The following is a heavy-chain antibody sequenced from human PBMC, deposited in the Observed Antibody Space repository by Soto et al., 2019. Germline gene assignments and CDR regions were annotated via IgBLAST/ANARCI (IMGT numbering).Heavy chain of an antibody. CDR2: ISGSSSDT. Sequence: QVQQVESGGGLAKPGGSLRLSCAASGFTFSDSCMNWIRQAPGKGLEYISYISGSSSDTKYADSVKGRFTISRDNAKNSLYLQMNSLRAEDTAVYYCGRNARVPDYRGQGTLVTVSS. V-gene: IGHV3-11*05. J-gene: IGHJ4*02. CDR3: GRNARVPDY. CDR1: GFTFSDSC. D-gene: IGHD3-10*02.